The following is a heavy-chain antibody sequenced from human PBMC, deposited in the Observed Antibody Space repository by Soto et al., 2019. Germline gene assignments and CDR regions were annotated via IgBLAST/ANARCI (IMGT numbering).Heavy chain of an antibody. V-gene: IGHV3-33*01. CDR2: IWYDGSNK. Sequence: QVPLVESGGGVVQPGRSLRLSCAASGFTFSRYGMHWVRQAPGKGLEWVAVIWYDGSNKYYAGSVKGRFTISRDNSKNTMNLQMNSLRVEDTAVYYCAREAFQEPFFDYWGQGTLVTVSS. D-gene: IGHD1-26*01. CDR1: GFTFSRYG. CDR3: AREAFQEPFFDY. J-gene: IGHJ4*02.